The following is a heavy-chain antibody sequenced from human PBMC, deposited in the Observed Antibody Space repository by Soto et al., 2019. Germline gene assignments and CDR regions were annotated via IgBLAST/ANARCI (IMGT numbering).Heavy chain of an antibody. Sequence: SVKVSCKASGGTFSSYAISWVRQAPGQGLEWMGGIIPIFGTANYAQKFQGRVTITADESTSTAYMELSSLRSEDTAVYYCARDSSSWNLFDYWGQGPLVTVSS. CDR1: GGTFSSYA. V-gene: IGHV1-69*13. J-gene: IGHJ4*02. CDR2: IIPIFGTA. D-gene: IGHD6-13*01. CDR3: ARDSSSWNLFDY.